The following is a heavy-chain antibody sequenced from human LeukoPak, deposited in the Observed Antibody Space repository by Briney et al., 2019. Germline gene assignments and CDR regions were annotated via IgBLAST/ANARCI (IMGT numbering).Heavy chain of an antibody. J-gene: IGHJ4*02. CDR2: VSGSGRTT. D-gene: IGHD2-15*01. Sequence: GGSLRLSCAASGFTFVNYAMIWVRQTPGKGLEWVSAVSGSGRTTFHADSVRGRFITSRDNSMNTLYLQMNNLKTEDTAVYYCARDPSIGDYSSQLGYWGQGTLVTVSS. CDR1: GFTFVNYA. CDR3: ARDPSIGDYSSQLGY. V-gene: IGHV3-23*01.